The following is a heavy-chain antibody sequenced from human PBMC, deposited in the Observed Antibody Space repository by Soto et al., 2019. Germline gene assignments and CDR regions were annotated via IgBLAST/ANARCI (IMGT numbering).Heavy chain of an antibody. CDR1: GDSVSSNSAA. CDR3: ARVPASVTYYYDSSGYGNAFDI. D-gene: IGHD3-22*01. Sequence: SETLSLTXAISGDSVSSNSAAWNWIRQSPSRGLEWLGRTYYRSKWYNDYAVSVKSRITINPDTSKNQFSLQLNSVTPEDTAVYYCARVPASVTYYYDSSGYGNAFDIWGQGTMVTVSS. CDR2: TYYRSKWYN. V-gene: IGHV6-1*01. J-gene: IGHJ3*02.